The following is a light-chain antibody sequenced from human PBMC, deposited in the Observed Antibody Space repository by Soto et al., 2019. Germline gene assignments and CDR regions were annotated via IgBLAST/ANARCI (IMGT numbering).Light chain of an antibody. CDR1: QSVSSYY. Sequence: EIVLTQSPGTLSLSPGERATLSCRASQSVSSYYLAWFQQTPGQAPRLLIYDASRRATGIPDRFSGSGSGTDFTLSISRLEPEDFAVYYCQQYGSSPYSFGQGTRLEIK. J-gene: IGKJ2*03. V-gene: IGKV3-20*01. CDR3: QQYGSSPYS. CDR2: DAS.